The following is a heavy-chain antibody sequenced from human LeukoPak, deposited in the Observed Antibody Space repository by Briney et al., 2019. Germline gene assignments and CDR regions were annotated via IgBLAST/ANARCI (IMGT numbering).Heavy chain of an antibody. CDR2: INPNTGGT. CDR1: GYTFTGYY. Sequence: ASVKASCKASGYTFTGYYVLWVRQAPGQGLEWMGWINPNTGGTNYAQKFQGRVTMTRDTSISTAYMELSRLRSDDTAVYYCARVKNYYDSSGYLYYFDYWGQGTLVTVSS. V-gene: IGHV1-2*02. J-gene: IGHJ4*02. D-gene: IGHD3-22*01. CDR3: ARVKNYYDSSGYLYYFDY.